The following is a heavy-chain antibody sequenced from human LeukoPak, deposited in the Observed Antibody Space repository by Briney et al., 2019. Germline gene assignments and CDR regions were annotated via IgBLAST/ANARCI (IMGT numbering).Heavy chain of an antibody. V-gene: IGHV4-34*01. D-gene: IGHD4-11*01. J-gene: IGHJ4*02. Sequence: SETLSLTCAVYGGSFSGYYWSWIRQPPGKGLEWIGEINHSGSTNYNPSLKSRVTISVDTSKNQFSLKLSSVTAADTAVYYCARATVTTIDYWGQGALVTVSS. CDR3: ARATVTTIDY. CDR1: GGSFSGYY. CDR2: INHSGST.